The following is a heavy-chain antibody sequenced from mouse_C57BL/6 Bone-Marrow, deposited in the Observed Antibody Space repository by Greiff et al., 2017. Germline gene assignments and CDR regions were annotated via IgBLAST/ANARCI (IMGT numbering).Heavy chain of an antibody. CDR3: ARRGVYGKTAYAMDY. D-gene: IGHD2-1*01. J-gene: IGHJ4*01. V-gene: IGHV1-53*01. Sequence: QVQLKQPGTELVKPGASVKLSCKASGYTFTSYWMHWVKQRPGQGLEWIGNINPSNGGTNYNEKFKSKATLTVDKSSSTAYMQLSSLTSEDSAVYYGARRGVYGKTAYAMDYWGQGTSVTVSS. CDR2: INPSNGGT. CDR1: GYTFTSYW.